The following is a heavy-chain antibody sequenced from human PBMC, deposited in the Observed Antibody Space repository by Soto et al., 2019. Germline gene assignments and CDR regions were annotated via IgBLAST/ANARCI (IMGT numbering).Heavy chain of an antibody. Sequence: PSETLSLTCTVSGGSISSGGYYWSWIRQHPGKGLEWIGYIYYSGSTNYNPSLKSRVTMSVDTSKNQFSLKLRSVTAADTAVYYCARGKIIGPWGQGTLVTVS. D-gene: IGHD3-3*01. J-gene: IGHJ5*02. CDR2: IYYSGST. CDR3: ARGKIIGP. V-gene: IGHV4-61*08. CDR1: GGSISSGGYY.